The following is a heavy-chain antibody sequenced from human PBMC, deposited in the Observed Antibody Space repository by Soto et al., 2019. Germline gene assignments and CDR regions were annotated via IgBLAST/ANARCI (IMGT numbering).Heavy chain of an antibody. J-gene: IGHJ4*02. CDR1: GFTFSSYG. CDR2: IWYDGSNK. Sequence: QVQLVESGGGVVQPGRSLRLSCAASGFTFSSYGMDWVRQAPGKGLEWVAVIWYDGSNKYYADSVKGRFTISRDNSKNTLYLQMNSLRVEDTAVYYCARDFNSGGGYFDYWGQGTLVTVSS. CDR3: ARDFNSGGGYFDY. D-gene: IGHD2-15*01. V-gene: IGHV3-33*01.